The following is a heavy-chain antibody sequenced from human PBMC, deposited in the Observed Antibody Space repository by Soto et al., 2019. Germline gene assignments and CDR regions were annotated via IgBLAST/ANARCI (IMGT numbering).Heavy chain of an antibody. Sequence: PSETLSLTCTVSGGSISSYYWSWIRQPPGKGLEWIGYIYYSGSTNYNPSLKSRVTISVDTSKNQFSLKLSSVTAADTAVYYCARDSMTTKSLDYWGQGTLVTVSS. J-gene: IGHJ4*02. CDR3: ARDSMTTKSLDY. CDR1: GGSISSYY. CDR2: IYYSGST. D-gene: IGHD4-17*01. V-gene: IGHV4-59*01.